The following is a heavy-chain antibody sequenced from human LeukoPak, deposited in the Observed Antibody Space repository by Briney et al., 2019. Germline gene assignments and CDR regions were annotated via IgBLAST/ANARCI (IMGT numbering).Heavy chain of an antibody. V-gene: IGHV3-74*01. CDR1: GFTFSDYY. D-gene: IGHD2-15*01. J-gene: IGHJ5*02. CDR3: SRGTRPYSSDT. Sequence: GGSLRLSCAASGFTFSDYYMHWVRQAPGKGLLWISHINGDGSRTGYADSVKGRFTISRDNAKNILYLQMNSLRAEDTAVYYCSRGTRPYSSDTWGQGALVTVSS. CDR2: INGDGSRT.